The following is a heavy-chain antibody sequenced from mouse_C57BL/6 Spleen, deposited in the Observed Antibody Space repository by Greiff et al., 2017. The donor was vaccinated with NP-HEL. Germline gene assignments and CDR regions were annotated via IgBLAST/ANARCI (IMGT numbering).Heavy chain of an antibody. V-gene: IGHV1-42*01. CDR2: INPSTGGT. Sequence: VQLKQSGPELVKPGASVKISCKASGYSFTGYYMNWVKQSPEKSLEWIGEINPSTGGTTYNQKFKAKATLTVDKSSSTAYMQLKSLTSEDSAVYYCARVTTVNYAMDYWGQGTSVTVSS. J-gene: IGHJ4*01. CDR1: GYSFTGYY. D-gene: IGHD1-1*01. CDR3: ARVTTVNYAMDY.